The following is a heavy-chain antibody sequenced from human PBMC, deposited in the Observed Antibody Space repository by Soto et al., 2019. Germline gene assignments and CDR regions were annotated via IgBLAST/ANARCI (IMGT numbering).Heavy chain of an antibody. D-gene: IGHD3-9*01. CDR1: GFSFTSYA. CDR3: AKAGGYDILTGYRNRFAP. Sequence: EVQLLESGGGLVQPGGSLRLSCAASGFSFTSYAMSWVRQAPGKGLEWVSGISGGGGSTYYAVSVKGRFTISRDNSKITLSLQMTSVRVEDTAIYYCAKAGGYDILTGYRNRFAPWGQGTMVTVSS. V-gene: IGHV3-23*01. CDR2: ISGGGGST. J-gene: IGHJ5*02.